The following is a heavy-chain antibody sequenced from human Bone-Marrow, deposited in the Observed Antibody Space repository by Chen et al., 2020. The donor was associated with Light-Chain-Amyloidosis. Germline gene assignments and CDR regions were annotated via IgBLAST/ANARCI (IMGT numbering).Heavy chain of an antibody. V-gene: IGHV4-39*07. D-gene: IGHD2-2*01. J-gene: IGHJ6*03. CDR1: GVSSITSREYY. CDR3: AREVPAVKKNYMDV. Sequence: QLQESGPGLVEPSKTLSLTCTVSGVSSITSREYYWGWMRQTPGKGLEWIGNIFYGDITYYNPSLKSRVTISVDMSKNQFSLILSSVTAADTAVYHCAREVPAVKKNYMDVWGKGTTVIVSS. CDR2: IFYGDIT.